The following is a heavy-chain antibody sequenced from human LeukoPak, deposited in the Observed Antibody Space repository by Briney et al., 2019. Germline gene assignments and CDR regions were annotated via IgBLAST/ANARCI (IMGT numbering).Heavy chain of an antibody. CDR3: ARGIAVPGAGDNWFDP. J-gene: IGHJ5*02. D-gene: IGHD6-19*01. V-gene: IGHV4-4*07. Sequence: SETLSLTCTVYGGSISNGYWSWIRQPAGKGLEWIGRIYTSGSTNYNPSLKSRVTMSVDTSKNQFSLKLSSVTAADTAVYYCARGIAVPGAGDNWFDPWGQGTLVTVSS. CDR1: GGSISNGY. CDR2: IYTSGST.